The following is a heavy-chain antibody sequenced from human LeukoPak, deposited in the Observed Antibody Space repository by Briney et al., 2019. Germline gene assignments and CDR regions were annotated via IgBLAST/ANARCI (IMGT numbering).Heavy chain of an antibody. Sequence: SVEVSCKASGGTFSRYAISWVRQAPGQGLEWMGRIIPILGIANYAQKFQGRVTITADRSTSTAYMELSSLRSEDTAVYYCARCGNWNYPDYWGQGTLVTVSS. V-gene: IGHV1-69*04. CDR1: GGTFSRYA. CDR2: IIPILGIA. CDR3: ARCGNWNYPDY. D-gene: IGHD1-7*01. J-gene: IGHJ4*02.